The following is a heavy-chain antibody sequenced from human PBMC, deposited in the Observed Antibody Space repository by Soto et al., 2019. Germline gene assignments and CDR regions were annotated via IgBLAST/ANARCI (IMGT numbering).Heavy chain of an antibody. J-gene: IGHJ6*03. D-gene: IGHD2-15*01. V-gene: IGHV6-1*01. CDR1: GDSLSRNSAI. CDR2: TYYTSKWYN. Sequence: PSQTLSLTCAIFGDSLSRNSAIWNWFRQSPSRGLEWLGRTYYTSKWYNDYAVSVKSRISINPDTSKNQVSLQLNSVTPEDTAVYYCARDDILCSGGSCSGVPMDVWGKGTTVTVSS. CDR3: ARDDILCSGGSCSGVPMDV.